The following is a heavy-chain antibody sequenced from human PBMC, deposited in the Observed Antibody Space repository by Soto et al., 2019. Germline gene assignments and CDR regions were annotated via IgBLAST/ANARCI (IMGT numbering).Heavy chain of an antibody. CDR2: ISVYTGNT. J-gene: IGHJ6*02. Sequence: QVQLVQSGGEVTKPGASVKVSCKSSGYTFTSYGVTWVRQAPGQGLERLGWISVYTGNTKQAQKFQDRSTLTTEASTGTASLELRNLRSDDTAVYYCARDRCTTDRCYTHHFDVWGQGTTVTVSS. CDR1: GYTFTSYG. CDR3: ARDRCTTDRCYTHHFDV. D-gene: IGHD2-8*01. V-gene: IGHV1-18*04.